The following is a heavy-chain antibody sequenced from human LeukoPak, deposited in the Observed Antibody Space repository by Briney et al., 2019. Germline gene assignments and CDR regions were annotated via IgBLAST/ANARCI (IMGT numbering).Heavy chain of an antibody. CDR3: ARLAGDVGAPDY. D-gene: IGHD1-26*01. J-gene: IGHJ4*02. CDR1: EYSFPNYC. V-gene: IGHV5-51*01. Sequence: GESLKISCKHSEYSFPNYCIGWVRQMPGKGLEWMGIIYPGDSDTRYSPSFQGQVTISADKPISTAYLQWSSLKASDTAMYYCARLAGDVGAPDYWGQGTLVTVSS. CDR2: IYPGDSDT.